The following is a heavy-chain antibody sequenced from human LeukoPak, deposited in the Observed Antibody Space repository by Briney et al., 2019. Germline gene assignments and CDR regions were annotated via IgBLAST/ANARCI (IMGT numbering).Heavy chain of an antibody. CDR1: GGSISRSSYF. CDR3: ASSRLRGYFDY. D-gene: IGHD5-12*01. J-gene: IGHJ4*02. CDR2: IYYSGST. V-gene: IGHV4-61*01. Sequence: SETLSLTCTVSGGSISRSSYFWNWIRQPPGKGLEWIGYIYYSGSTNYNPSLKSRVTISVDTSKNQFSLKLSSVTAADTAVYYCASSRLRGYFDYWGQGTLVTVSA.